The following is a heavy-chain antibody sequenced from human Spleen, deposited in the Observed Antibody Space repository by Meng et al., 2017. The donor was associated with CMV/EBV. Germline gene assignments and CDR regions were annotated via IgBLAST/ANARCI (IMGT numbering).Heavy chain of an antibody. CDR3: AREPYDVPPFFDY. Sequence: CQPSGSTFTSYGLNWVRQATGQGLEWMGWMNPNSGNTGYAQKFQGRVTMTRDTSTSTVYMELSSLRSEDTAVYYCAREPYDVPPFFDYWGQGTLVTVSS. J-gene: IGHJ4*02. D-gene: IGHD3-16*01. V-gene: IGHV1-8*01. CDR1: GSTFTSYG. CDR2: MNPNSGNT.